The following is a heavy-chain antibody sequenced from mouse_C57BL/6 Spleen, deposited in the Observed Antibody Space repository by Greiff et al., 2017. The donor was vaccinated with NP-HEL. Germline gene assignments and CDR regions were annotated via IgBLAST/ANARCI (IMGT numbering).Heavy chain of an antibody. CDR2: ISYDGSN. V-gene: IGHV3-6*01. D-gene: IGHD2-3*01. CDR3: ARWGWLLRVDY. CDR1: GYSITSGYY. J-gene: IGHJ2*01. Sequence: VQLQQSGPGLVKPSQSLSLTCSVTGYSITSGYYWNWIRQFPGNKLEWMGYISYDGSNNYNPSLKNRISITRDTSKNQFFLKLNSVTTEDTATYYCARWGWLLRVDYWGQGTTLTVSS.